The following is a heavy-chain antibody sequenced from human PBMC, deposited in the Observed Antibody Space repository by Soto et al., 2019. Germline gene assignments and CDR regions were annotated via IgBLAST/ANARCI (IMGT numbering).Heavy chain of an antibody. CDR1: GFTVSSNY. D-gene: IGHD4-17*01. Sequence: GGSLRLSCAASGFTVSSNYMSWVRQAPGKGLEWVSVIYSGGSTYYADSVKGRFTISRDNSKNTLYLQMNSLRAEDTAVYYCARGPIIDRRLYGDYFDYWGQGTLVTVSS. J-gene: IGHJ4*02. CDR2: IYSGGST. V-gene: IGHV3-66*01. CDR3: ARGPIIDRRLYGDYFDY.